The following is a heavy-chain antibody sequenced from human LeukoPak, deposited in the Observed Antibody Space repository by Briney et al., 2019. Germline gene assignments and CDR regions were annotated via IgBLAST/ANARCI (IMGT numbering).Heavy chain of an antibody. Sequence: PSETLSLTCAVSGGSISSSNWWSWVRQPPGKGLEWIGEIYHSGSTNYNPSLKSRVTISVDTSKNQFSLKLSSVTAADTAVYYCARGVAKSSKFHFSYYFDYWGQGTLVTVSS. CDR2: IYHSGST. CDR1: GGSISSSNW. V-gene: IGHV4-4*02. J-gene: IGHJ4*02. D-gene: IGHD2-15*01. CDR3: ARGVAKSSKFHFSYYFDY.